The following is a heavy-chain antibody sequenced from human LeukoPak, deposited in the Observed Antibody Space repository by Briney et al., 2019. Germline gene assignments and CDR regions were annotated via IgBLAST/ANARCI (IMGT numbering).Heavy chain of an antibody. J-gene: IGHJ4*02. CDR2: ISGSGGST. D-gene: IGHD3-9*01. V-gene: IGHV3-23*01. Sequence: GGSLRLSCAASGFTFSSYAMSWVRQAPGKGLEWVSAISGSGGSTYYADSVKGRFTISRDNSKNTLYLQMNSLRAEDTAVYYWPKGDFDWLLSYFAYWGKGPLATVSS. CDR1: GFTFSSYA. CDR3: PKGDFDWLLSYFAY.